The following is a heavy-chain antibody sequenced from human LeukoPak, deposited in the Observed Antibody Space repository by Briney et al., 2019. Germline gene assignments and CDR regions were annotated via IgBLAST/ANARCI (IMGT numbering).Heavy chain of an antibody. CDR2: INTNSGNP. J-gene: IGHJ4*02. CDR3: AKDVRRLGIASSGFDY. CDR1: GFTLTNYA. Sequence: ASLKVYCKASGFTLTNYAMNWVRQAPGQGLEWMGWINTNSGNPTYAQGFTGRFVFSVESSVSTTYLQISSLKAEDTAVYYCAKDVRRLGIASSGFDYWGQGSLVTVSS. V-gene: IGHV7-4-1*02. D-gene: IGHD6-13*01.